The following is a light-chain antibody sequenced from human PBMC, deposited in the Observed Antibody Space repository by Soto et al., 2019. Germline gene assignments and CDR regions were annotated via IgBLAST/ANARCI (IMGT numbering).Light chain of an antibody. J-gene: IGKJ4*01. CDR2: GAS. CDR1: QSVSSSY. Sequence: EIVLTQSPGTLSLSPGERATLSCRASQSVSSSYLAWYQQKPVQAPRLLIYGASSRATGIPDRFSGSGSGTDFTLTISRLEPEDFAVYYCQQRSIWPLTFGGGTKVDI. CDR3: QQRSIWPLT. V-gene: IGKV3D-20*02.